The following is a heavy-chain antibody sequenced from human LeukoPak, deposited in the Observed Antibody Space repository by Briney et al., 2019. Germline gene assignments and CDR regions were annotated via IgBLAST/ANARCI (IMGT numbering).Heavy chain of an antibody. CDR2: NTWNSGTI. J-gene: IGHJ5*02. CDR3: TTGGSQGVGWCDP. Sequence: PGRSLILSCAAHGFPLDDYAVPRVPQAPAKGLGWVPDNTWNSGTIEYADSVKGRSTICRDYTKNALYEQINRLRADDTALYYCTTGGSQGVGWCDPWGQGTLVTVSS. CDR1: GFPLDDYA. D-gene: IGHD3-10*01. V-gene: IGHV3-9*01.